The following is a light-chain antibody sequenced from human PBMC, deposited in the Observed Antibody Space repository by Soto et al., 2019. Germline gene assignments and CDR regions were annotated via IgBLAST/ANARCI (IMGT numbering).Light chain of an antibody. V-gene: IGKV1-27*01. CDR2: SAS. J-gene: IGKJ2*01. CDR1: QDISVY. CDR3: QQYNSYPYT. Sequence: DIQMTQSPSSLSASVGDRVTITCRASQDISVYLAWYQQKPGKVPKLLIYSASTLQSGVPSRFSGSGSGTDFTLTISSLQPEDVATYYCQQYNSYPYTFGQGTKLEIK.